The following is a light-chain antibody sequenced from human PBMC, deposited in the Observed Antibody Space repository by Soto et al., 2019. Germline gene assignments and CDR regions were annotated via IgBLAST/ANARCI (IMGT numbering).Light chain of an antibody. Sequence: QSVLTQPASVSGSPGQSVTISCTGDSGDIGAYNYVSWYQQHPGKAPKLLIYDITNRPAGVSDRFSGSKSGRTASLTISGHQAEDEANYFCRSYTCTSAVLFGGGTKLTVL. CDR3: RSYTCTSAVL. CDR1: SGDIGAYNY. CDR2: DIT. J-gene: IGLJ3*02. V-gene: IGLV2-14*01.